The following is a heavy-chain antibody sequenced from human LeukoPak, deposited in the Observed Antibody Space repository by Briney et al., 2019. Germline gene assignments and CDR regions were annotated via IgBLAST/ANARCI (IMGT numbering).Heavy chain of an antibody. Sequence: ASVKVSCKASGYTFTNYGISWVRQAPGQGLEWMGWISNQNGYTKYAQKVEGRVSMTTDTSTGTAYMELRSLSSDDSAVYYCARDLSSIAARPADYWGQGTLVTVSS. J-gene: IGHJ4*02. D-gene: IGHD6-6*01. CDR3: ARDLSSIAARPADY. CDR2: ISNQNGYT. V-gene: IGHV1-18*01. CDR1: GYTFTNYG.